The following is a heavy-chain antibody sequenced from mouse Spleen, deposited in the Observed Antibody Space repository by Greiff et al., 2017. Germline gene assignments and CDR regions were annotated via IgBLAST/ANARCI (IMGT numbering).Heavy chain of an antibody. J-gene: IGHJ3*01. CDR2: IDPSDSET. CDR3: ARSPYRYDVDWFAY. CDR1: GYTFTSYW. V-gene: IGHV1-52*01. D-gene: IGHD2-12*01. Sequence: QVQLQQPGAELVRPGSSVKLSCKASGYTFTSYWMHWVKQRPIQGLEWIGNIDPSDSETHYNQKFKDKATLTVDKSSSTAYMQLSSLTSEDSAVYYCARSPYRYDVDWFAYWGQGTLVTVSA.